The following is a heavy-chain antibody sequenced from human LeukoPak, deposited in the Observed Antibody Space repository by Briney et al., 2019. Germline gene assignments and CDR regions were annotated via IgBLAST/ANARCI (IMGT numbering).Heavy chain of an antibody. CDR1: GYTFTNYE. Sequence: GASVKVSCKASGYTFTNYEINWGRHATGEGVEWMGWMNAKSGYTGFAQKLQGRVTMTRDTSISTAYMELGTLSSEDTAVYYCERVTGSIDYWGQGTLVTVSS. D-gene: IGHD1-26*01. CDR3: ERVTGSIDY. V-gene: IGHV1-8*01. CDR2: MNAKSGYT. J-gene: IGHJ4*02.